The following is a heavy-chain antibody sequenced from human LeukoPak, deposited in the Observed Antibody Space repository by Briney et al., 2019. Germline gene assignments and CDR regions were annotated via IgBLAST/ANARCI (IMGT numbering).Heavy chain of an antibody. CDR3: AKESSYSGSNYFDY. Sequence: QSGGSLRLSCAASGFTFSSYGMSWVRQAPGKGLEWVSAISGSGGSTYYADSVKGRFTISRDNSKNTLYLQMNSLRAEDTAVYYCAKESSYSGSNYFDYWGQGTLVTVSS. V-gene: IGHV3-23*01. J-gene: IGHJ4*02. D-gene: IGHD1-26*01. CDR1: GFTFSSYG. CDR2: ISGSGGST.